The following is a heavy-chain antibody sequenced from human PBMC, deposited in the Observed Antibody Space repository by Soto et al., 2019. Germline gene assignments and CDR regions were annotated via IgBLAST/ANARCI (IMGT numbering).Heavy chain of an antibody. CDR3: ARESMIVVVNDAFEI. Sequence: GGSLRLSCAASGFTFSSYWMSWVRQAPGKGLEWVANIKQDGSEKYYVDSVKGRFTISRDNAKNSLYLQMNSLRAEDTAVYYCARESMIVVVNDAFEIWGQGTMVTVSS. CDR2: IKQDGSEK. J-gene: IGHJ3*02. CDR1: GFTFSSYW. D-gene: IGHD3-22*01. V-gene: IGHV3-7*03.